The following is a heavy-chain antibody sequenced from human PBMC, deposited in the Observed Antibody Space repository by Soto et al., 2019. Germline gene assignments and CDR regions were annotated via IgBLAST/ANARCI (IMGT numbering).Heavy chain of an antibody. CDR3: ARRDNSGYYFFDY. Sequence: GGSLRLSCAASGFTFSTYGMNWVRQAPGKGLEWVSSISSGSYIYYADSVKGRFTISRDNAKNSLYLQMNSLRAEDTAMYFCARRDNSGYYFFDYWGQGTLVTVSS. D-gene: IGHD6-19*01. J-gene: IGHJ4*02. V-gene: IGHV3-21*01. CDR2: ISSGSYI. CDR1: GFTFSTYG.